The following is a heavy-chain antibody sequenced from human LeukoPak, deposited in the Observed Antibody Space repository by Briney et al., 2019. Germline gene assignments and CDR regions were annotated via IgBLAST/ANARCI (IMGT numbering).Heavy chain of an antibody. CDR2: ISRSGSTI. D-gene: IGHD1-26*01. CDR3: ARVKYSGSYPHDY. Sequence: PGGSLRLSCAASGFTFSSYEMNWVRQAPGKGLEWVSYISRSGSTIYYADSVKGRFTISRDNAKNSLYLQMNSLRAEDTAVYYCARVKYSGSYPHDYWGQGTLVTVSS. V-gene: IGHV3-48*03. J-gene: IGHJ4*02. CDR1: GFTFSSYE.